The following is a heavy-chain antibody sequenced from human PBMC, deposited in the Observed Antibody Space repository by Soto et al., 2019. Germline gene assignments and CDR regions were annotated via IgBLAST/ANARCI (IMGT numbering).Heavy chain of an antibody. CDR1: GFTFSSFA. J-gene: IGHJ4*02. CDR2: ISSDVVNY. CDR3: RGGGAWTPEGLGY. Sequence: QVQLVESGGGVVQPGRSLRLSCAASGFTFSSFAMHWVRQAPGKGLEWLAVISSDVVNYYYAESVKGRFTISRDNSKKPLYWQMKSWQNGKTAVYSLRGGGAWTPEGLGYWGQGTLVTVSS. V-gene: IGHV3-30-3*01. D-gene: IGHD2-15*01.